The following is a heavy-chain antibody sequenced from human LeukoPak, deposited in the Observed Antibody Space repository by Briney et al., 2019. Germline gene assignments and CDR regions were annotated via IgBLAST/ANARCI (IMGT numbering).Heavy chain of an antibody. V-gene: IGHV3-15*01. CDR2: IRSKTDGGTT. CDR1: GFTFSNAR. Sequence: GGSLRLSCAASGFTFSNARMSWVRQAPGKGLEWAGRIRSKTDGGTTDYAAPVKGRFIISRDDSKNTLYLQMNSLKTEDTAVYYCFRGSASGVWGLGTLVTVSS. CDR3: FRGSASGV. J-gene: IGHJ4*02. D-gene: IGHD3-10*01.